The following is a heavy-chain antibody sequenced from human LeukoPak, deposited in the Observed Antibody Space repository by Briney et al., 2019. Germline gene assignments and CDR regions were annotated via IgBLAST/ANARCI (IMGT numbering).Heavy chain of an antibody. D-gene: IGHD2-21*02. Sequence: GESLKISCKGSGYSFTSYWIGWVRQMPGKGLEWMGIIYPGDSDTRYSPSFQGQVTISADKSISTAYLQWSSLKASDTAMYYCARISPLCGGDCYWQTGNWFDPWGQGTLVTVSS. V-gene: IGHV5-51*01. CDR1: GYSFTSYW. CDR2: IYPGDSDT. CDR3: ARISPLCGGDCYWQTGNWFDP. J-gene: IGHJ5*02.